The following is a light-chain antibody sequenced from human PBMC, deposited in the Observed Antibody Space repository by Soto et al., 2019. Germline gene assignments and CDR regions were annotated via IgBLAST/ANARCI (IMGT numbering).Light chain of an antibody. V-gene: IGLV2-8*01. CDR2: DVT. CDR3: SSYTDRKHLG. J-gene: IGLJ6*01. CDR1: SSDIGGYNS. Sequence: QSVLTQSPSASGSPGQSVTISCTGTSSDIGGYNSVSWYQQHPGKAPKVMIYDVTKRPSGVPDRFSGSKSGNTASLTVSALQAEDEADYDCSSYTDRKHLGFGTGTKRTVL.